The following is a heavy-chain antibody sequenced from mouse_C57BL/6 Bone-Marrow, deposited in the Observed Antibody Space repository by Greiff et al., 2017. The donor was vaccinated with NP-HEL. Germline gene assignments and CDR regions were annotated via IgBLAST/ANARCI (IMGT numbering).Heavy chain of an antibody. Sequence: QVQLQQSGPGLVQPSQSLSITCTVSGFSLTSYGVHWVRQSPGKGLEWLGVIWSGGSTDYNAAFISRLSISKDNSKSQVFFKMNSLQADDTAIYYCARNYGPRGGYFDVWGTGTTVTVSS. CDR1: GFSLTSYG. CDR3: ARNYGPRGGYFDV. V-gene: IGHV2-2*01. J-gene: IGHJ1*03. D-gene: IGHD1-1*01. CDR2: IWSGGST.